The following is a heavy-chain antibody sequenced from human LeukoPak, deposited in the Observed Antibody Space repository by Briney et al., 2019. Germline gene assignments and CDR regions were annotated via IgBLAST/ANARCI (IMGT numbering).Heavy chain of an antibody. J-gene: IGHJ4*02. CDR1: GFTFTSYT. V-gene: IGHV3-21*01. CDR2: ISCTSSYI. Sequence: GGSVRLSCAASGFTFTSYTMNWVRQAPGKGLEWVSSISCTSSYIYYTDSVKGRFTISRDNAKNSLYLQMNSLRAEDTAVYYCARVAGYCSSTSNCYSDYWGQGTLVTVSS. D-gene: IGHD2-2*01. CDR3: ARVAGYCSSTSNCYSDY.